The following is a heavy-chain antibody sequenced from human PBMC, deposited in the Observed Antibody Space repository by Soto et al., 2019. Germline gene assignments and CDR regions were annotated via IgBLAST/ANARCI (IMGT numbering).Heavy chain of an antibody. CDR1: GGSISSSNW. D-gene: IGHD5-18*01. V-gene: IGHV4-4*02. CDR2: IYHSGST. Sequence: QVQLQESGPGLVKPSGTLSLTCAVSGGSISSSNWWSWVRQPPGKGLEWIGEIYHSGSTNYNPSLKSRVTISVDKSKNQFSLKLSSVTAADTAVYYCARDRGYSYGTHYYYYYGMDVWGQGTTVTVSS. CDR3: ARDRGYSYGTHYYYYYGMDV. J-gene: IGHJ6*02.